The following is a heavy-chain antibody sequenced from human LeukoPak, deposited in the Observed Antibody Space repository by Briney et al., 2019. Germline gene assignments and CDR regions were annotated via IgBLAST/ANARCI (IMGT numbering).Heavy chain of an antibody. CDR1: GGSISSSSYY. Sequence: SETLSLTCTVSGGSISSSSYYWGWIRQPPGKGLEWIGSIYYSGSTYYNPSLKSRVTISVDTSKNQFSLKLSSVTAADTAVYYCARYPSSRFSGVDYWGQGTLVTVSS. CDR3: ARYPSSRFSGVDY. CDR2: IYYSGST. V-gene: IGHV4-39*01. J-gene: IGHJ4*02. D-gene: IGHD2-2*01.